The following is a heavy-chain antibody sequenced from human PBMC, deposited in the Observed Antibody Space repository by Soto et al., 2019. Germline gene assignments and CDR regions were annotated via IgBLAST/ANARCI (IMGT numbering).Heavy chain of an antibody. CDR2: INHSGST. J-gene: IGHJ4*02. V-gene: IGHV4-34*01. CDR3: ARTFYYYDSSGYHGY. D-gene: IGHD3-22*01. CDR1: GVSFSGYY. Sequence: SETLSLTCAVYGVSFSGYYWSWIRQPPGKGLEWIGEINHSGSTNYNPSLKSRVTISVDTSKNQFSLKLSSVTAADTAVYYCARTFYYYDSSGYHGYWGQGTLVTAPQ.